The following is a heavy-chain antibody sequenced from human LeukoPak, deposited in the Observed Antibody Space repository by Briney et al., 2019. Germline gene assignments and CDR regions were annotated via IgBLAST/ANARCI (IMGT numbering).Heavy chain of an antibody. D-gene: IGHD6-19*01. V-gene: IGHV4-4*02. CDR3: ARGSSPEVFDY. CDR2: IDLSGST. Sequence: SETLSLTCFVSGGSISSSNWWSWVRQPPGKGLEWIGEIDLSGSTNYNPSLKSRVTISVDRSKNQFSLKLSSVTAADTAVYYCARGSSPEVFDYWGQGTLVTVSS. CDR1: GGSISSSNW. J-gene: IGHJ4*02.